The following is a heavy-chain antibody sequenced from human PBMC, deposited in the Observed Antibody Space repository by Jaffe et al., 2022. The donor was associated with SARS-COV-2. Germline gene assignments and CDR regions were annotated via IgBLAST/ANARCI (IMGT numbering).Heavy chain of an antibody. Sequence: QVQLVESGGGLVKPGGSLRLSCAASGFTFSDYYMSWIRQAPGQGLEWVSYIFSSGPTIHYADSVKGRFTISRDNAKNLLYLQMDSLRADDTAVYYCARDRDYGDHSGFYMDVWGKGTTVTVSS. CDR3: ARDRDYGDHSGFYMDV. CDR1: GFTFSDYY. V-gene: IGHV3-11*01. D-gene: IGHD4-17*01. CDR2: IFSSGPTI. J-gene: IGHJ6*03.